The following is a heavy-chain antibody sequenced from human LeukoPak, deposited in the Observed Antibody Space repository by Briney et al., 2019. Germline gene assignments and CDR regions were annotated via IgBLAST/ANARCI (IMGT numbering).Heavy chain of an antibody. CDR3: AKARSFSSGLHFDY. Sequence: PGGSLRLSCAASGFTFDDYAMHWVRQAPGKGLEWVSGIGWNSGSIGYADSVKGRFTISRDNAKNSLYLQMNSLRAEDTALYYCAKARSFSSGLHFDYWGQGTLVTVSS. CDR2: IGWNSGSI. J-gene: IGHJ4*02. V-gene: IGHV3-9*01. CDR1: GFTFDDYA. D-gene: IGHD6-19*01.